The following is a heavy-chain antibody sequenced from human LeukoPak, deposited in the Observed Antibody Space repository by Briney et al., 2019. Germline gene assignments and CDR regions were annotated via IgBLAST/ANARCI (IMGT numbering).Heavy chain of an antibody. CDR2: ISSSSGYI. D-gene: IGHD3-9*01. CDR3: ARVPYYDISTGYSDY. Sequence: KTGGSLRLSCAASGFTYSSYSMHWVRQAPGKELEWVSFISSSSGYIYYADSVKGRFTISRDNAKNSLYLQMNSLRAEDTAVYYCARVPYYDISTGYSDYWGQGTLVPVSS. V-gene: IGHV3-21*01. J-gene: IGHJ4*02. CDR1: GFTYSSYS.